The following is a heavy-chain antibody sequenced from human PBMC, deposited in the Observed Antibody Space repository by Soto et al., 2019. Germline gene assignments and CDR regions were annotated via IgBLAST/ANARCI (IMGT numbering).Heavy chain of an antibody. Sequence: SQTLSPTCAVSGDSVSGNSAAWNWIRQSPSRGLEWLGRTYYRSKWYNDYAVSVKSRITINPDTSKNQFSLQLNSVTPEDTAVYYCARGSSSWDAFDIWGQGTMVTVSS. CDR3: ARGSSSWDAFDI. J-gene: IGHJ3*02. CDR2: TYYRSKWYN. D-gene: IGHD6-13*01. CDR1: GDSVSGNSAA. V-gene: IGHV6-1*01.